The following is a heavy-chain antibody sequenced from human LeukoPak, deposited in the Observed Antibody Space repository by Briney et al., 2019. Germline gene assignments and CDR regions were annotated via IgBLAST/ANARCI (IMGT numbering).Heavy chain of an antibody. CDR3: ARAHYDYYYMDV. J-gene: IGHJ6*03. Sequence: GGSLRLSCAASGFTISSNYMIWVRQAPGKGLEWVSVIYSGGSTYYADSVKGRFTISRDNSKNTLYLQMNSLRAEDTAVYYCARAHYDYYYMDVWGKGTTVTVSS. CDR1: GFTISSNY. V-gene: IGHV3-53*01. CDR2: IYSGGST.